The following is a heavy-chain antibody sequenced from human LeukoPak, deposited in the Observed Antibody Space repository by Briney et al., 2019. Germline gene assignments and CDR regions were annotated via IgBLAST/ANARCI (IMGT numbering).Heavy chain of an antibody. CDR3: AKARGFDYGDYYFDY. Sequence: HSGGSLRLSCAASGFTLSSYAMSWVRQAPGKGLEWVSAISGSGGSTYYADSVKGRFTISRDNSKNTLYLQMNSLRAEDTAVYYCAKARGFDYGDYYFDYWGQGTLVTVSS. CDR1: GFTLSSYA. J-gene: IGHJ4*02. CDR2: ISGSGGST. D-gene: IGHD4-17*01. V-gene: IGHV3-23*01.